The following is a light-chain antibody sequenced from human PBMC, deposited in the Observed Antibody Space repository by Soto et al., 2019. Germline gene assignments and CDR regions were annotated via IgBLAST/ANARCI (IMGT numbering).Light chain of an antibody. J-gene: IGLJ1*01. V-gene: IGLV2-14*01. CDR1: SSDVGGYNY. Sequence: QSALTQPASXXGSXXXXXXISCTGTSSDVGGYNYVSWYQQHPGKAPKLVIFDVSDRPSGVSNRFSGSKSGNTASLTISGLQAEDEADYYCSSYTSSSTRVFGTGTKLTVL. CDR3: SSYTSSSTRV. CDR2: DVS.